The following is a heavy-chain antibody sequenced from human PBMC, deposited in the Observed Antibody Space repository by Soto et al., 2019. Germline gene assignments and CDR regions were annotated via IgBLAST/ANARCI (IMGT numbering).Heavy chain of an antibody. Sequence: GASVNVSCKASGGTFSNYPISWVRQAPGQGLEWMGGIILPFGTPNYAQKFQGRVTITADGSMTTAYMELSGLRSEDTAVYFFARYGDHRDLHSFPTRRSSDL. CDR1: GGTFSNYP. CDR2: IILPFGTP. V-gene: IGHV1-69*13. CDR3: ARYGDHRDLHSFPTRRSSDL. J-gene: IGHJ2*01. D-gene: IGHD4-17*01.